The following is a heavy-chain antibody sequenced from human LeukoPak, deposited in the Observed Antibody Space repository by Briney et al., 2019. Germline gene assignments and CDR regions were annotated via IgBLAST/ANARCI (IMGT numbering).Heavy chain of an antibody. J-gene: IGHJ4*02. D-gene: IGHD2-2*01. V-gene: IGHV7-4-1*02. CDR3: ARVRARCSTGCLLGNY. Sequence: ASVKVSCKTPGYTFTQYALNWVRQAPGQGLEWMGWINTNTGNPSYAPGFTGRFVFSLDTSVSTTYLEINSLKAEDTAVYYCARVRARCSTGCLLGNYWGQGTLVTVSS. CDR1: GYTFTQYA. CDR2: INTNTGNP.